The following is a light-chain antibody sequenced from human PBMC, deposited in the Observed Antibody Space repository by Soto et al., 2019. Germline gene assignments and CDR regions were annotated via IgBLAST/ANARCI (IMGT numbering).Light chain of an antibody. Sequence: SYELTQPASVSVSPGQTARITCSGEALPRKYAYWYQQKPGQAPVMVIYKDDKRPSGIPERFSASLSGTAVTLTISGVQAEDEADYYCQSADSSGLYVVFGGGTQLTVL. V-gene: IGLV3-25*02. CDR1: ALPRKY. CDR2: KDD. J-gene: IGLJ2*01. CDR3: QSADSSGLYVV.